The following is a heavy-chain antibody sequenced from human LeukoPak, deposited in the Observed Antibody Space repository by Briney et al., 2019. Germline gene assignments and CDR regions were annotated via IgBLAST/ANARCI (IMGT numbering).Heavy chain of an antibody. J-gene: IGHJ4*02. CDR2: ISAQHGQT. D-gene: IGHD4-17*01. CDR3: ARASIIDYGDYGDYGDY. CDR1: GYSENFYG. V-gene: IGHV1-18*01. Sequence: ASVKVSCKTSGYSENFYGITWVRQVAGQGLEWMGWISAQHGQTEYAPNSQDRVTMTTDIYTSTVYMELSSLRSEDTAVYYCARASIIDYGDYGDYGDYWGQGTLVTVSS.